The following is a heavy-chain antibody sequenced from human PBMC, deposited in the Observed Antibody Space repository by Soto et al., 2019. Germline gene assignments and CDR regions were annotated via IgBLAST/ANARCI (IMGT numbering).Heavy chain of an antibody. J-gene: IGHJ6*02. V-gene: IGHV4-30-4*01. D-gene: IGHD1-20*01. CDR1: GGSISSGDYY. CDR3: ASFRPLTGTIPLYGMDV. Sequence: QVQLQESGPGPVKPSQTLSLTCTVSGGSISSGDYYWSWIRQPPGKGLEWIGYIYYSGSTYYNPSLKSRVTISVDTSKNQFSLKLSSVTAADTAVYYCASFRPLTGTIPLYGMDVWGQGTTVTVSS. CDR2: IYYSGST.